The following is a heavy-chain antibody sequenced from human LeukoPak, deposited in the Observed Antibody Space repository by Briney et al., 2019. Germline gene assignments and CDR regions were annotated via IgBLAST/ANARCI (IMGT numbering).Heavy chain of an antibody. J-gene: IGHJ6*03. CDR2: INLVNGNT. D-gene: IGHD4-11*01. CDR1: GYTFTNYA. Sequence: ASVKVSCNASGYTFTNYAIHWVRLAPGQRLQWMGWINLVNGNTKFSQDFEGRVTITRDTSASTVYMELSSLRPDDMAVYYCARGRGTIGSNRDFYYYYYMDIWGNGTTVTVSS. V-gene: IGHV1-3*03. CDR3: ARGRGTIGSNRDFYYYYYMDI.